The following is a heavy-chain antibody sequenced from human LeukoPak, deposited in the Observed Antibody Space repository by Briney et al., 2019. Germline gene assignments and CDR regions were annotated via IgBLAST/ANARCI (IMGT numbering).Heavy chain of an antibody. V-gene: IGHV1-2*02. CDR2: INPNSGAT. CDR3: ARDPSDSGSSFFDY. Sequence: ASVKVSCKASGYTFTGYYMHWVRQAPGQGLEWMGWINPNSGATNYAQKFNDRVTMTREVSISTAYMELSSLRSEDTAVYYCARDPSDSGSSFFDYWGQGTLVTVSS. D-gene: IGHD1-26*01. J-gene: IGHJ4*02. CDR1: GYTFTGYY.